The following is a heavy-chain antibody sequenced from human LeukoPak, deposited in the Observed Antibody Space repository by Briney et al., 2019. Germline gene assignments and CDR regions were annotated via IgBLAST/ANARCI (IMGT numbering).Heavy chain of an antibody. CDR2: IGIGDDT. D-gene: IGHD5/OR15-5a*01. V-gene: IGHV3-13*01. CDR3: IRGGIRVSGIDAFDI. J-gene: IGHJ3*02. Sequence: GGSLRLSCAASGFTFRDYDMHWVRQVPGRGLEWVSAIGIGDDTHYPDSVKGRFTISRENAKNSLYLQMNTLRDGDTAVYYCIRGGIRVSGIDAFDIWGQRTMVTVSS. CDR1: GFTFRDYD.